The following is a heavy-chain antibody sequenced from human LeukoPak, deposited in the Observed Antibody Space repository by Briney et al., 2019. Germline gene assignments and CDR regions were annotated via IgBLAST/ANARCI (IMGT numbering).Heavy chain of an antibody. CDR2: ISSSSSYI. CDR3: ARDYYYDGSGYYSGFFQH. J-gene: IGHJ1*01. D-gene: IGHD3-22*01. CDR1: GFTFSSYS. V-gene: IGHV3-21*01. Sequence: GGSLRLSCAASGFTFSSYSMNWVRQAPGKGLEWVSPISSSSSYIYCADSVKGRFTISRDNAKNSLYLQMNSLRAEDTAVYYCARDYYYDGSGYYSGFFQHWGQGTLVTVSS.